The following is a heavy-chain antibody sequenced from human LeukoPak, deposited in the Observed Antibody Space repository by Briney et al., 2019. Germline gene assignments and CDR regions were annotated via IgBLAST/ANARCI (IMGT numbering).Heavy chain of an antibody. CDR1: GGSFSAYY. J-gene: IGHJ6*03. CDR2: INHGGSA. CDR3: AGREVGYGGNGELVYYYYYMDV. V-gene: IGHV4-34*01. Sequence: SETLSDTCVVYGGSFSAYYWSWIRQPPGKGGEWIGEINHGGSANYNPPLKSRATISVHKSKNQSLLNRSSVTSAHRARYYCAGREVGYGGNGELVYYYYYMDVWGKGTTVTISS. D-gene: IGHD4-23*01.